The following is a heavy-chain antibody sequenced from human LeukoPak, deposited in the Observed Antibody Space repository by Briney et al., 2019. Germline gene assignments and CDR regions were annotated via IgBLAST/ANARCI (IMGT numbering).Heavy chain of an antibody. V-gene: IGHV3-74*01. CDR3: VRDNAYTFDY. D-gene: IGHD5-24*01. CDR1: GFKFSSYW. Sequence: GGSLRLSCAVSGFKFSSYWMNWVRQVPGKGLMWVAHINTNGDSANYADSVKGRFTISRDNAKGTLSLQMNSLRAEDTAIYYCVRDNAYTFDYWGQGTLVTVSS. CDR2: INTNGDSA. J-gene: IGHJ4*01.